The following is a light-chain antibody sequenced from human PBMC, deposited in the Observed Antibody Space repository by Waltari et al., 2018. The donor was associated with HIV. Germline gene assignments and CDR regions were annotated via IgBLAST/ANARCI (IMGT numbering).Light chain of an antibody. CDR2: DAS. J-gene: IGKJ4*01. CDR3: QQYGSSPLT. CDR1: QSISNNY. V-gene: IGKV3D-20*01. Sequence: EIVMTQSPATLSVSPGERATLSCGASQSISNNYLAWYQRKPGQAPRFLMYDASKRATGIPDRFRGSGSGTDFTLTISRLEPEDFAVYYCQQYGSSPLTFGGGTKVEIK.